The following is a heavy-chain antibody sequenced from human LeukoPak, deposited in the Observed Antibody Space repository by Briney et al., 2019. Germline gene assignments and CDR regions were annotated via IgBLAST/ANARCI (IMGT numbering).Heavy chain of an antibody. CDR1: GFTFSSYA. V-gene: IGHV3-23*01. CDR3: ARVRLDIVVVVAATHPPNYFDY. D-gene: IGHD2-15*01. CDR2: ISGSGGST. J-gene: IGHJ4*02. Sequence: PGGSLRLSCAASGFTFSSYAMSWVRQAPGKGLEWVSAISGSGGSTYYADSVKGRFTISRDNSKNTLYLQMNSLRAEDTAVYYCARVRLDIVVVVAATHPPNYFDYWGQGTLVTVSS.